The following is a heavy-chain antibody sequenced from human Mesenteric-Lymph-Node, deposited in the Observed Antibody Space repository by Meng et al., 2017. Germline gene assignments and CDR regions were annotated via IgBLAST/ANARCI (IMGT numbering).Heavy chain of an antibody. J-gene: IGHJ2*01. D-gene: IGHD6-19*01. CDR1: GYSISSGFY. CDR3: AREVEQWLANWYFDL. V-gene: IGHV4-38-2*02. CDR2: IYHSGDT. Sequence: SETLSLTCIVSGYSISSGFYWGWIRQPPGKGLEWIGSIYHSGDTYYNPSLKSRVTISVDTSKNQFSLKLTSVTAADTAVYYCAREVEQWLANWYFDLWGRGTLVTVSS.